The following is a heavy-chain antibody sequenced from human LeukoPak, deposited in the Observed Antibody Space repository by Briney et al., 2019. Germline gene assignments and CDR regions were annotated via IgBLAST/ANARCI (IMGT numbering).Heavy chain of an antibody. CDR2: IYHSGST. J-gene: IGHJ4*02. CDR1: GGSISSSSYY. D-gene: IGHD5-18*01. Sequence: PSETLSLTCTVSGGSISSSSYYWGWIRQPPGKGLEWIGSIYHSGSTYYNPSLKSRVTISVDTSKNQFSLKLSSVTAADTAVYYCAISFTRYIIDYWGQGTLVTVSS. V-gene: IGHV4-39*07. CDR3: AISFTRYIIDY.